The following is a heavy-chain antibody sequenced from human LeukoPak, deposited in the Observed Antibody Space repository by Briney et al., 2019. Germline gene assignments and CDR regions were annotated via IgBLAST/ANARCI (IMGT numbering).Heavy chain of an antibody. D-gene: IGHD3-16*02. CDR1: GFAATTNY. V-gene: IGHV3-53*01. CDR2: IYSSGST. CDR3: ARDHINVNAFDI. Sequence: GGSLRLSCAGSGFAATTNYMSRVRQDPGKGAEWVSVIYSSGSTSYADSVKGRFTISRDSSKNTLYLQMNSLRAEDTAVYYCARDHINVNAFDIWGQGTMVTVSS. J-gene: IGHJ3*02.